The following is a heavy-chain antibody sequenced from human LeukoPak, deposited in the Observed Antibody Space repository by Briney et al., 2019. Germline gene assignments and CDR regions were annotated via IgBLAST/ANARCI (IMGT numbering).Heavy chain of an antibody. CDR3: AKGQLYGGNSNWFDP. V-gene: IGHV3-9*01. D-gene: IGHD4-23*01. Sequence: TGGSLRLSCAASGFTFDDYAMHWVRQAPGKGLEWVSGISVNSSSIGYADSVKGRFTISRDNAKNSLYLQMNSLRAEDTALYYCAKGQLYGGNSNWFDPWGQGTLVTVSS. CDR2: ISVNSSSI. J-gene: IGHJ5*02. CDR1: GFTFDDYA.